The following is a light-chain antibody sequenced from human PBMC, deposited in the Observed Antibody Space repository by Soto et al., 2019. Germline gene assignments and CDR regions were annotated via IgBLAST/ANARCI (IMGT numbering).Light chain of an antibody. J-gene: IGKJ4*01. CDR2: DAS. Sequence: EIGLMQSPVTLSLSPGERATLSCRASQSVGSYLAWYQHKPGQAPRLLISDASNRATGIPARFSGSGSETDFTLTISSLEPEDSAVYYCQQRSNWPSLTFGGGTKVDIK. CDR1: QSVGSY. V-gene: IGKV3-11*01. CDR3: QQRSNWPSLT.